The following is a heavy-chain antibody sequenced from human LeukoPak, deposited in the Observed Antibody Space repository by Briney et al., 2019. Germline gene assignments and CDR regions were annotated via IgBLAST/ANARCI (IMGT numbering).Heavy chain of an antibody. V-gene: IGHV1-69*04. CDR2: IIPILGIA. D-gene: IGHD4-17*01. CDR3: AKEGTVTTDYYYGMDV. CDR1: GGTFSSYA. Sequence: SVKVSCKASGGTFSSYAISWVRQAPGQGLEWMGRIIPILGIANYAQKFQARVTITADKSTSTAHMELSSLRSEDTAVYYCAKEGTVTTDYYYGMDVWGQGTTVTVSS. J-gene: IGHJ6*02.